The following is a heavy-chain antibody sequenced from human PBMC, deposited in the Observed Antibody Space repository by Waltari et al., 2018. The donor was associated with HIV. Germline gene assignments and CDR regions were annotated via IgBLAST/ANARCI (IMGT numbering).Heavy chain of an antibody. Sequence: QVQLQESGPGLVKPSQTLSLTCTVSGGSISSGDYYWSWIRQPPGKGLEWIGYIYYSGRTDYNPSLKSRLTISVDTSKNQFSLKLSSVTAADTAVYYCARAADGYPLNRFDPWGQGTLVTVSS. V-gene: IGHV4-30-4*01. CDR2: IYYSGRT. J-gene: IGHJ5*02. D-gene: IGHD5-18*01. CDR3: ARAADGYPLNRFDP. CDR1: GGSISSGDYY.